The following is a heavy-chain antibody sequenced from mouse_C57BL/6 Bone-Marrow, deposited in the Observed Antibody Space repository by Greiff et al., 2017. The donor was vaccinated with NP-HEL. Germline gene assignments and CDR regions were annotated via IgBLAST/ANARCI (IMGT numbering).Heavy chain of an antibody. J-gene: IGHJ2*01. D-gene: IGHD6-1*01. CDR2: ISYDGSN. Sequence: EVKLQESGPGLVKPSQSLSLTCSVTGYSITSGYYWNWIRQFPGNKLEWMGYISYDGSNNYNPSLKNRISITRDTSKNQFFLKLNSVTTEDTATYYCARGPPGYYFDYWGQGTTLTVSS. CDR1: GYSITSGYY. V-gene: IGHV3-6*01. CDR3: ARGPPGYYFDY.